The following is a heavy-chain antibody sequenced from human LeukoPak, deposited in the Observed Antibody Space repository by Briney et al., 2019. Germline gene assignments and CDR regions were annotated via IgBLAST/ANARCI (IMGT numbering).Heavy chain of an antibody. CDR2: ISSSSSYI. Sequence: KTGGSLRLSFAASGFTFSSYSMNWVRQAPGKGLEWVSSISSSSSYIYYADSVKGRFTISRDNAKNSLYLQMNSLRAEDTAVYYCARDPDFYGSGGRYGMDVWGQGTTVTVSS. D-gene: IGHD3-10*01. CDR3: ARDPDFYGSGGRYGMDV. CDR1: GFTFSSYS. V-gene: IGHV3-21*01. J-gene: IGHJ6*02.